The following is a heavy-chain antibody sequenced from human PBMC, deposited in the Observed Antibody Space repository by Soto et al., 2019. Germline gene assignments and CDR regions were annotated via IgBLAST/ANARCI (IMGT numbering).Heavy chain of an antibody. Sequence: GGSLRLSCAASGFTFSSYSMNWVRQAPGKGLEWVSSISSSSSYIYYADSVKGRFTISRDNAKNSLYLQMNSLRAEDTAVYYCARGAIVVVPAANNNWFDPWGQGTLVTVSS. CDR1: GFTFSSYS. J-gene: IGHJ5*02. CDR2: ISSSSSYI. V-gene: IGHV3-21*01. D-gene: IGHD2-2*01. CDR3: ARGAIVVVPAANNNWFDP.